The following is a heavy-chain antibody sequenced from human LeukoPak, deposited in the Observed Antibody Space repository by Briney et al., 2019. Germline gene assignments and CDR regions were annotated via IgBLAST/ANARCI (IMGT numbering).Heavy chain of an antibody. V-gene: IGHV3-53*01. CDR1: GFTVSSNY. CDR2: IYSGGST. CDR3: AKGVITMVRGVSIFDY. Sequence: GGSLRLSCAASGFTVSSNYMSWVRQAPGKGLEWVSVIYSGGSTYYADSVKGQFTISRDNSKNTLYLQMNSLRAEDTAVYYCAKGVITMVRGVSIFDYWGQGTLVTVSS. D-gene: IGHD3-10*01. J-gene: IGHJ4*02.